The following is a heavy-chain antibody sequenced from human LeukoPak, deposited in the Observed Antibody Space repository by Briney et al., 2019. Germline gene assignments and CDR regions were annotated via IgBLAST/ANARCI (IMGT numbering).Heavy chain of an antibody. CDR3: ATTYPSIAARLWRPPDY. J-gene: IGHJ4*02. V-gene: IGHV1-24*01. CDR2: FDPEDGET. CDR1: GYTLTELS. D-gene: IGHD6-6*01. Sequence: GASVKVSCKVSGYTLTELSMHWVRQAPGKGLEWMGGFDPEDGETIYAQKFQGRVTMTEDTSTDTAYMELSSLRSEDTAVYYCATTYPSIAARLWRPPDYWGQGTLVTVSS.